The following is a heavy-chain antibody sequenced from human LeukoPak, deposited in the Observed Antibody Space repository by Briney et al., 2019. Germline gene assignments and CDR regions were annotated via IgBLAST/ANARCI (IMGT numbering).Heavy chain of an antibody. J-gene: IGHJ4*02. CDR1: GVSIRTDY. CDR3: ARAGRTISGSFDT. CDR2: IFDIGST. V-gene: IGHV4-59*01. Sequence: SETLSLTCTVSGVSIRTDYWSWIRQTPGKGLEWITYIFDIGSTTYNPSLKSRVTMSMDTSKNQFSLTLSSVTAADAGMYYCARAGRTISGSFDTWGQGTLVTVSS. D-gene: IGHD4/OR15-4a*01.